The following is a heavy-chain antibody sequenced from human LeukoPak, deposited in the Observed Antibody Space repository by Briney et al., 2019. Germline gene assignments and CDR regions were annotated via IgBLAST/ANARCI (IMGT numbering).Heavy chain of an antibody. CDR1: GFTFSSYW. CDR2: IRQDGSEK. D-gene: IGHD3-10*01. Sequence: GGSLRLSCAASGFTFSSYWMSWVRQAPGKGLEWVANIRQDGSEKYYVDSVKGRFTISRDNAKNSLYLQMNSLRAEDTALYYCAKVNRELGEAFDIWGQGTMVTVSS. CDR3: AKVNRELGEAFDI. J-gene: IGHJ3*02. V-gene: IGHV3-7*03.